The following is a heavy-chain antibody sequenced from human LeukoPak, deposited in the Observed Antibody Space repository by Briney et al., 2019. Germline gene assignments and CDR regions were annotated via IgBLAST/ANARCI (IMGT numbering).Heavy chain of an antibody. CDR2: ISSSGSTI. V-gene: IGHV3-11*01. J-gene: IGHJ4*02. Sequence: GGSLRLSCAASGFTFSDYYMSWIRQAPGKGLEWVSYISSSGSTINYADSVKGRFTISRDNAKNSLYLQMNSLRVEDTAAYYCARVVLRFSSYYFDNWGQGTLVTVSS. CDR3: ARVVLRFSSYYFDN. D-gene: IGHD3-3*01. CDR1: GFTFSDYY.